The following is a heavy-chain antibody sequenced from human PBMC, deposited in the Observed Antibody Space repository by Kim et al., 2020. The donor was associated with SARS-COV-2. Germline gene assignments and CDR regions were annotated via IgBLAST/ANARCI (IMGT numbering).Heavy chain of an antibody. CDR3: ARAGTIFGVVIAHFDY. V-gene: IGHV4-31*03. Sequence: SETLSLTCNVSGGSISSGGYYWSWIRQHPGKGLEWIGYIYYSGSTYYNPSLKSRVTISVDTSKNQFSLKLSSVTAADTAVYYCARAGTIFGVVIAHFDYWGQGTLVTVSS. CDR2: IYYSGST. CDR1: GGSISSGGYY. D-gene: IGHD3-3*01. J-gene: IGHJ4*02.